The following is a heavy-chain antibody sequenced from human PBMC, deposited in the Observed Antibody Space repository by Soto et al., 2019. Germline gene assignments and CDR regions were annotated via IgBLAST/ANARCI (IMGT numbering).Heavy chain of an antibody. D-gene: IGHD6-6*01. J-gene: IGHJ4*02. Sequence: QVQLVQSGAEVKKPGSSVKVSCKASGGTFSSYTISWVRQAPGQGLEWMGRIIPILGIANYAQKFQDRVTITADKSTSTAYMELSSLRSEDTAVYYCARVGKEYSSQMWGQGTLVTLSS. V-gene: IGHV1-69*02. CDR1: GGTFSSYT. CDR3: ARVGKEYSSQM. CDR2: IIPILGIA.